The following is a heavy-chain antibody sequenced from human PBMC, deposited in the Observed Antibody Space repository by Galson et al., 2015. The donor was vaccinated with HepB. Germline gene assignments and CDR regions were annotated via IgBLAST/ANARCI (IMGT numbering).Heavy chain of an antibody. Sequence: SVKVSCKASGGTFSSYAISWVRQAPGQGLEWMGGIIPIFGTANYAQKFQGRVTITADKSTSTAYMELSSLRSEDTAVYYCAWTKALRNIAAAGHYYYGMDVWGQGTTVTVSS. CDR2: IIPIFGTA. V-gene: IGHV1-69*06. D-gene: IGHD6-13*01. J-gene: IGHJ6*02. CDR1: GGTFSSYA. CDR3: AWTKALRNIAAAGHYYYGMDV.